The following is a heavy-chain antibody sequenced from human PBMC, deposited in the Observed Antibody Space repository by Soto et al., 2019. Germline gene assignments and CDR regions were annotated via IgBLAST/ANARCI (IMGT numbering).Heavy chain of an antibody. Sequence: EVQLLESGGGLVQPGGSLRLSCAASGFTFSSYAMSWVRQAPGKGLEWVSAISGSGGSTYYADSVKGRFTISRDNSKNTLYLQMNSLRAEDTAVYYCAKFYSNYVYCYYYMDGWGKGTTVTVSS. CDR2: ISGSGGST. CDR1: GFTFSSYA. V-gene: IGHV3-23*01. CDR3: AKFYSNYVYCYYYMDG. D-gene: IGHD4-4*01. J-gene: IGHJ6*03.